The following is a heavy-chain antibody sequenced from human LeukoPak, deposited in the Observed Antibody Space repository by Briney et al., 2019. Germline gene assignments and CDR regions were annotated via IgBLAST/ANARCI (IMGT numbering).Heavy chain of an antibody. D-gene: IGHD7-27*01. V-gene: IGHV4-38-2*01. CDR1: GYSISSGYY. J-gene: IGHJ3*02. CDR2: IYHSGST. CDR3: ANAPSLTGDMPHAFDI. Sequence: PSETLSLTCVVSGYSISSGYYWGWIRQPPGKGLEWIGSIYHSGSTYYNPSLKSRVTISVDTSKNQFSLKLSSVTAADTAVYYCANAPSLTGDMPHAFDIWGQGTMVTVSS.